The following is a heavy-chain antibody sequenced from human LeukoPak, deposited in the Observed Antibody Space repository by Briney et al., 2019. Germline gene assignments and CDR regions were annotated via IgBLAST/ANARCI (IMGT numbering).Heavy chain of an antibody. J-gene: IGHJ4*02. V-gene: IGHV3-72*01. D-gene: IGHD3-22*01. CDR1: GFTFSDYY. Sequence: GGSLRLSCAASGFTFSDYYMHWVRQAPGKGLEWVGRIRNIANSYTTEFAASVKGRFTISRDDAKNSLYLQMNSLKSEDTAVYYCARDYYDSSGYLGYWGQGTRVTVSS. CDR3: ARDYYDSSGYLGY. CDR2: IRNIANSYTT.